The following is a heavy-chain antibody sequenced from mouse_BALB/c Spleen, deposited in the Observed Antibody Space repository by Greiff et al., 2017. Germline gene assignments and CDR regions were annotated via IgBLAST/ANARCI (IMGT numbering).Heavy chain of an antibody. Sequence: EVHLVESGGGLVKPGGSLKLSCAASGFTFSDYYMYWVRQTPEKRLEWVATISDGGSYTYYPDSVKGRFTISRDNAKNNLYLQMSSLKSEDTAMYYCARVRDGHYYAMDYWGQGTSVTVSS. CDR3: ARVRDGHYYAMDY. D-gene: IGHD2-3*01. J-gene: IGHJ4*01. V-gene: IGHV5-4*02. CDR1: GFTFSDYY. CDR2: ISDGGSYT.